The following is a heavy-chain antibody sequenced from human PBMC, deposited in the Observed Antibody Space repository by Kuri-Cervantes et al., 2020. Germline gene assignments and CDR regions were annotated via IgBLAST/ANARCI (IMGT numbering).Heavy chain of an antibody. Sequence: GGSLRLSCAASGFTFSSYGMHWVRQAPGKGLEWVAAIWYDGSNKYYADSVKGRFTISRDNSKNTLYLQMNSLRAEDTAVYYCARERSSSSSRQTSYYYYYMDVWGKGTTVTVSS. CDR1: GFTFSSYG. V-gene: IGHV3-33*01. J-gene: IGHJ6*03. CDR3: ARERSSSSSRQTSYYYYYMDV. D-gene: IGHD6-6*01. CDR2: IWYDGSNK.